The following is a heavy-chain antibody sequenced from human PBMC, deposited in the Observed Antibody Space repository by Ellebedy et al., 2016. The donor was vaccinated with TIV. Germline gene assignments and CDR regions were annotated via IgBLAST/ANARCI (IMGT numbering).Heavy chain of an antibody. CDR1: GYTFTSYG. CDR3: ARTYPLRRNVRGAPDY. J-gene: IGHJ4*02. CDR2: ISAYNGNT. D-gene: IGHD3-10*01. Sequence: ASVKVSXXASGYTFTSYGISWVRQAPGQGLEWMGWISAYNGNTNYAQKLQGRVTMTTDTSTSTAYMELRSLRSDDTAVYYCARTYPLRRNVRGAPDYWGQGTLVTVSS. V-gene: IGHV1-18*01.